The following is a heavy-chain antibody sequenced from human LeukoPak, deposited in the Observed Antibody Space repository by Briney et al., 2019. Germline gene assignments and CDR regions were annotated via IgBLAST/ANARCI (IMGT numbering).Heavy chain of an antibody. D-gene: IGHD6-13*01. J-gene: IGHJ4*02. CDR1: GFTFSSYG. CDR3: AREGGSSWYFWVVFDY. V-gene: IGHV3-23*01. Sequence: GGSLRLSCAASGFTFSSYGMSWVRQAPGKGLEWVSAISGSGGSTYYADSVKGRFTISRDNAKNSLYLQMNSLRAEDTAVYYCAREGGSSWYFWVVFDYWGQGTLVTVSS. CDR2: ISGSGGST.